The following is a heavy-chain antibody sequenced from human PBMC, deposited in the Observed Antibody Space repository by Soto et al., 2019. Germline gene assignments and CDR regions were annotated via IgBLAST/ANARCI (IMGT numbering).Heavy chain of an antibody. CDR1: GFTFDDYA. V-gene: IGHV3-9*01. J-gene: IGHJ3*01. CDR3: ARHIEENQLLYDALDF. CDR2: ISFNSGSI. Sequence: AGGSLRLSCVASGFTFDDYAMHWVRQAPGKGLEWVSGISFNSGSIGYAESVKGRFTISRDNARNSLYLQMNSLRAEDTALYYCARHIEENQLLYDALDFWGQGTMVTVSS. D-gene: IGHD2-2*01.